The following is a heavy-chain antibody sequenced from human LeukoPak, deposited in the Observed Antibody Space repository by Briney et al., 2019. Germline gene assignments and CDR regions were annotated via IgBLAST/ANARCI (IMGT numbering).Heavy chain of an antibody. CDR3: ASEGVVGATPYFDY. CDR1: GFTFSSYG. J-gene: IGHJ4*02. V-gene: IGHV3-33*01. CDR2: IWYDGSNK. D-gene: IGHD1-26*01. Sequence: GGSLRLSCAASGFTFSSYGMHWVRQAPGKGLEWVAVIWYDGSNKYYADSVKGRFTISRDNSKNTLYLQMNSLRAEDTAVYYCASEGVVGATPYFDYWGQGTLVTVSS.